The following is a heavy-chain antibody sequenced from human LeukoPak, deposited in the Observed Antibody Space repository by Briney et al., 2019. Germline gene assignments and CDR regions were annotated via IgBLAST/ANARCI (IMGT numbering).Heavy chain of an antibody. J-gene: IGHJ5*02. V-gene: IGHV3-74*01. CDR3: ASGYGLQLNWFDP. CDR1: DFTFNNYW. D-gene: IGHD4-11*01. CDR2: INPEETNT. Sequence: GGSLRLSCAASDFTFNNYWVHWVRQAPGKGLVWVSRINPEETNTDYADSVKGRFTISRDNAKNTVYLQMNSLRAEDTAVYYCASGYGLQLNWFDPWGQGTLVTVSS.